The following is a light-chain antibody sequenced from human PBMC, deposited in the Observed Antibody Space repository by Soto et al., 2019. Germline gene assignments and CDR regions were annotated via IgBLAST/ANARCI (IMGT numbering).Light chain of an antibody. CDR1: QSVSSY. V-gene: IGKV3-15*01. J-gene: IGKJ1*01. Sequence: EIGMTQSQATLSVSPGGRATLSCRASQSVSSYLAWYQQKPGQAPRLLIYGASTRATGIPARFSGSGSGTEFTLTISSLQSEDFAVYYCQQYNIGRTFGQGTKVDI. CDR3: QQYNIGRT. CDR2: GAS.